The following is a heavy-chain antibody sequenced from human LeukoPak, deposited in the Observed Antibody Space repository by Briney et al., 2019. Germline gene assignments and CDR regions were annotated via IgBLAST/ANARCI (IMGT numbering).Heavy chain of an antibody. CDR3: AKDRLTGTPYYFDY. V-gene: IGHV1-2*02. CDR1: GYTFTGSY. J-gene: IGHJ4*02. CDR2: INPNSGGT. Sequence: ASVKVSCKASGYTFTGSYMHWVRQAPGQGLEWMGWINPNSGGTNYAQKFQGRVTMTRDTSITTAYMELSRLGSDDTAVYYCAKDRLTGTPYYFDYWGQGTLVTVSS. D-gene: IGHD1-20*01.